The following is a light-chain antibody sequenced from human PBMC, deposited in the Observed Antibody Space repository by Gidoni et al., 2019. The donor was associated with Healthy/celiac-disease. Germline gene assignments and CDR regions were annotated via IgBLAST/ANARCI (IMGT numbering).Light chain of an antibody. J-gene: IGLJ3*02. V-gene: IGLV2-11*01. Sequence: QSALTQPRAVSGSPGPSVPISLTGTRSAVGGYNYVSWYQHHPGKALKLMIYVVSQRPSGVPYRFSGSKSGNTASLTIAGLQAEDEAEYYCCSYAGSYPWVFGGGTKLXV. CDR3: CSYAGSYPWV. CDR2: VVS. CDR1: RSAVGGYNY.